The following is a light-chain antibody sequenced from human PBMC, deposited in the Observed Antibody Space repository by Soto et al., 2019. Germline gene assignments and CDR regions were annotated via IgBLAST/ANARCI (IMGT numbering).Light chain of an antibody. CDR1: QNVLSN. Sequence: IVMTQSPATLSVSPGERATLSCRASQNVLSNLAWYQQKPGQAPRLLIYGASTRATGLPARFSGSGSGTQFTLTIKSLQPEDFATYYCQQSFSSPYTFGPGTKVDVK. V-gene: IGKV3-15*01. J-gene: IGKJ3*01. CDR3: QQSFSSPYT. CDR2: GAS.